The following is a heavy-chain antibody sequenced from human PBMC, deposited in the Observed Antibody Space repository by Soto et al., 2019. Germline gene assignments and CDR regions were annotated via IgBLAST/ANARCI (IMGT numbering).Heavy chain of an antibody. CDR3: ARAMVAYGYYNWFDP. CDR2: INSDSGNA. D-gene: IGHD4-17*01. Sequence: QVQLVQSGAEVKKPGASVKVSCKASGYTFTSYGINWVRQTPGQGLEWMGWINSDSGNAHYAEKIQGSVSITIDTSTSTAYMELRSLRSDDTAVYYCARAMVAYGYYNWFDPWGQGTLVTVSS. J-gene: IGHJ5*02. V-gene: IGHV1-18*01. CDR1: GYTFTSYG.